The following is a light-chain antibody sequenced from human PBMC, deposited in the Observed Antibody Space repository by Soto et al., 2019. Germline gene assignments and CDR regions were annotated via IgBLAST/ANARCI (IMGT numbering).Light chain of an antibody. Sequence: QSVLTQPASVSGSPGQSIAISCTGVRTDVDGYDYVSWYQQRPGQAPQLIIYDVYNRPSGVSHRFSGSKSGDTASLTISGLQAEDEADYYCSSYAGSNKVFGTGTKVTVL. J-gene: IGLJ1*01. V-gene: IGLV2-14*03. CDR3: SSYAGSNKV. CDR2: DVY. CDR1: RTDVDGYDY.